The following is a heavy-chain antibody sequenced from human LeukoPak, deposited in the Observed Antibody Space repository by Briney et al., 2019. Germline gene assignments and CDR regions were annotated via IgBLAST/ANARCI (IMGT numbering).Heavy chain of an antibody. CDR1: GSTFSGCY. V-gene: IGHV3-66*01. CDR2: IYSGGST. CDR3: AIIAVRSFDI. D-gene: IGHD6-6*01. J-gene: IGHJ4*02. Sequence: PGGSLRSSCAASGSTFSGCYMSWVRQAPGKGLEWVSVIYSGGSTYYADSVKGRFTMSRDNSKNTLYLQMNSLRAEDTAVYYCAIIAVRSFDIWGQGTLVTVSS.